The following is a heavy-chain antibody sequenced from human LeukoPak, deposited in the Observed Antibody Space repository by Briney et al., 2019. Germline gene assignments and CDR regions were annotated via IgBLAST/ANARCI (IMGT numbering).Heavy chain of an antibody. Sequence: GGSLRLSCAASGFTVSSNYMSWVRQAPGKGLEWVSVIYSGGSTYYADSVKGRFTISRDNSKNTLYLQMNSLRAEDAAVYYCARGYYYDSSGFDYWGQGTLVTVSS. CDR2: IYSGGST. CDR1: GFTVSSNY. D-gene: IGHD3-22*01. CDR3: ARGYYYDSSGFDY. J-gene: IGHJ4*02. V-gene: IGHV3-53*01.